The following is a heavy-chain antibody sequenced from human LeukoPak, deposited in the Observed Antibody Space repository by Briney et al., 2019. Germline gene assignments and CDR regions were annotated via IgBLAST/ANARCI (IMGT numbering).Heavy chain of an antibody. J-gene: IGHJ4*02. V-gene: IGHV3-23*01. D-gene: IGHD6-19*01. CDR2: ISGSGGST. CDR1: GFTFSSYA. Sequence: PGGSLRLSCAASGFTFSSYAMSWVRQAPGKGLEWVSGISGSGGSTYYADSVKGRFAISRDNSKNTLYLQMNSLRAEDTAVYYCAKVYILSGWYNFDHWGQGTLVTVSS. CDR3: AKVYILSGWYNFDH.